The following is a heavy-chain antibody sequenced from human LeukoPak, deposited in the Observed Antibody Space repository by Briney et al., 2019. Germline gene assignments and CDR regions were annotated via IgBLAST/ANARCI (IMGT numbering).Heavy chain of an antibody. CDR1: GFTFSDHY. CDR3: ARGLWFGELSSYYYGMDV. Sequence: GGSLRLSCAASGFTFSDHYMDWVRQAPGKGLEWVGRARNKANSYTTEYVASVKGRFTISRDDTKNSLYLHMNSLKTEDAAVYYCARGLWFGELSSYYYGMDVWGQGTTVTVSS. J-gene: IGHJ6*02. V-gene: IGHV3-72*01. D-gene: IGHD3-10*01. CDR2: ARNKANSYTT.